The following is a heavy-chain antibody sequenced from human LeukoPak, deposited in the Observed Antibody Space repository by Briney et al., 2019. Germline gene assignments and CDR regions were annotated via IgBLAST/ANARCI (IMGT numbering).Heavy chain of an antibody. D-gene: IGHD3-10*01. CDR3: ANVDTGFGESWFGP. J-gene: IGHJ5*02. CDR2: IYSGGST. V-gene: IGHV3-66*01. Sequence: PGGSLRLSCAASGFTVSSNYMSWVRQAPGKGLEWVSVIYSGGSTYYADSVKGRFTISRDNSKNTLYLQMNSLGAEDTAVYYCANVDTGFGESWFGPWGQGTLVTVSS. CDR1: GFTVSSNY.